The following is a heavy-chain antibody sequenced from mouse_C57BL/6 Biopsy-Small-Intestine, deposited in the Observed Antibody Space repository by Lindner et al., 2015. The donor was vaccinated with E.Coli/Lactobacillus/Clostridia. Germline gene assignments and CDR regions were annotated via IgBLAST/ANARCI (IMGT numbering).Heavy chain of an antibody. CDR3: ARGAYYGYEGYAMDY. Sequence: LQESGPELVKPGASVKISCKASGYTFTDYNMDWVKQSHGKSLEWIGYIYPNNGGTGYNQKFKSKATLTVDKSSSTAYMELHSLTSEDSAVYYCARGAYYGYEGYAMDYWGQGTSVTVSS. J-gene: IGHJ4*01. V-gene: IGHV1-34*02. CDR2: IYPNNGGT. D-gene: IGHD2-14*01. CDR1: GYTFTDYN.